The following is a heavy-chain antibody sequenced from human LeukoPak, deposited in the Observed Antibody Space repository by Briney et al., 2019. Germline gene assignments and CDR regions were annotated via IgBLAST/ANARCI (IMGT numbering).Heavy chain of an antibody. Sequence: PGGSLRLSCAASGFIFSGSWMGWVRQVPGKGLEWVSRIFPDGTTTTYADSVKGRFTISRDNTKNTLYLQMNSLRAEDTAVYYCARPFEHDSIDIWGQGTLVTVSS. CDR2: IFPDGTTT. CDR3: ARPFEHDSIDI. CDR1: GFIFSGSW. D-gene: IGHD3-22*01. J-gene: IGHJ4*02. V-gene: IGHV3-74*01.